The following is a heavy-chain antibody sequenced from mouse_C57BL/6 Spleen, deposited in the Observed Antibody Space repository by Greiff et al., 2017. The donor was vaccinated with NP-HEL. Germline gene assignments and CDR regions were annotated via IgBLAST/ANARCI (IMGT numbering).Heavy chain of an antibody. CDR3: ARRHYGYEVYAMDY. CDR2: ISSGGSYT. CDR1: GFTFSSYG. Sequence: EVQLVQSGGDLVKPGGSLKLSCAASGFTFSSYGMSWVRQTPDKRLEWVATISSGGSYTYYPDSVKGLFTISRDNAKNTLYLQMSSLKSEDTAMYYCARRHYGYEVYAMDYWGQGTSVTVSS. D-gene: IGHD2-2*01. V-gene: IGHV5-6*01. J-gene: IGHJ4*01.